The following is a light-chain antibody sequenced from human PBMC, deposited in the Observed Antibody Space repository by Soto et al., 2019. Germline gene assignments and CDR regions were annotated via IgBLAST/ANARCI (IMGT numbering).Light chain of an antibody. J-gene: IGLJ2*01. V-gene: IGLV2-23*01. CDR3: CSYAGSSTWHVV. CDR1: SSDVGSYNL. CDR2: EGT. Sequence: QSVLTQPASVSGSPGQSITISCTGTSSDVGSYNLVSWYQQHPVKAPKLMIYEGTKRPSGVSNRFSGSKSGNTASLTISGHQAEDEADYYCCSYAGSSTWHVVFGGATKLTVL.